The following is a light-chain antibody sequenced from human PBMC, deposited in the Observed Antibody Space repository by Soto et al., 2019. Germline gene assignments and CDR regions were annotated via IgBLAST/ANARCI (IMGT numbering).Light chain of an antibody. J-gene: IGKJ2*01. CDR1: QIISSSY. V-gene: IGKV3-20*01. CDR3: QQYGSSHT. CDR2: GAS. Sequence: EILLTQSPGTLSLSPGERATLSCRASQIISSSYLAWYQQKPGLAPRLLIYGASSRATGIPDRFSGSGSGTDFTLTISRLEPEDFAVYYCQQYGSSHTFGQGTKLEIK.